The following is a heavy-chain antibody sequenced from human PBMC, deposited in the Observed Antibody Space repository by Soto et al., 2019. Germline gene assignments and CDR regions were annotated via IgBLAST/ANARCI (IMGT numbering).Heavy chain of an antibody. D-gene: IGHD3-10*01. CDR3: AKDQGRSSSEIDY. Sequence: GGSLRLSCAASGFTFSSYAMHWVRQAPGKGLEWVAVISYDGSNKYYADSVKGRFTISRDNSKNTLYLQMNSLRAEDTAVYYCAKDQGRSSSEIDYWGQGTVVTVSS. CDR2: ISYDGSNK. J-gene: IGHJ4*02. CDR1: GFTFSSYA. V-gene: IGHV3-30-3*01.